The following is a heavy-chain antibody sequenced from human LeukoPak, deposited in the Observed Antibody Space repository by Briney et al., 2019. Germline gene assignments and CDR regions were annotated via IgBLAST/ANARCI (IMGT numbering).Heavy chain of an antibody. Sequence: GFTFSXXXMNWVRXAPGKVLEWVSYISSSSTIYYADSVKGRFTISRDNAKNSLYLQMNSLRAEDTAVYYCARGNWFDPWGQGTLVTVSS. CDR2: ISSSSTI. J-gene: IGHJ5*02. V-gene: IGHV3-48*01. CDR1: GFTFSXXX. CDR3: ARGNWFDP.